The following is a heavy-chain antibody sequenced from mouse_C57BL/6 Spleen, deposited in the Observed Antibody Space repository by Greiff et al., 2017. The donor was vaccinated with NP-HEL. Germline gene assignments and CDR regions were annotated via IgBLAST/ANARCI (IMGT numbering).Heavy chain of an antibody. CDR3: ARHITYYAMDY. J-gene: IGHJ4*01. CDR1: GYTFTSYG. V-gene: IGHV1-81*01. CDR2: IYPRSGNT. Sequence: VKLVESGAELARPGASVKLSCKASGYTFTSYGISWVKQRTGQGLEWIGEIYPRSGNTYYNEKFKGKATLTADKSSSTAYMELRSLTSEDSAVYFCARHITYYAMDYWGQGTSVTVSS. D-gene: IGHD1-1*01.